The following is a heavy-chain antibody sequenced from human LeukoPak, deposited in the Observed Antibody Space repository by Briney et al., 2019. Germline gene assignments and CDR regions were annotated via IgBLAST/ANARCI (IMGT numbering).Heavy chain of an antibody. CDR3: ARFGAGDYYAAFDI. CDR2: TNPNSGGT. D-gene: IGHD3-22*01. Sequence: ASVKVSCKASGYTFTGYYMHWVRQAPGQGLEWMGRTNPNSGGTNYAQKFQGRVTMTRDTSISTAYMELSRLRSDDTAVYYCARFGAGDYYAAFDIWGQGTMVTVSS. V-gene: IGHV1-2*06. CDR1: GYTFTGYY. J-gene: IGHJ3*02.